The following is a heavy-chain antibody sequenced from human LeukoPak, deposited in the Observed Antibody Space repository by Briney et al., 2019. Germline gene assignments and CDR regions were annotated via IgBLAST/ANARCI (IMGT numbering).Heavy chain of an antibody. CDR3: AKGEGSGWIYYFDY. Sequence: GGSLRLSCAASGFTFSSYAMSWVRQAPGKGLEWVSGISSSGGSTYYADSVRGRFTISRDNSKNTLYLQMNSLRAEDTAVYYCAKGEGSGWIYYFDYWGQGTLVTVSS. V-gene: IGHV3-23*01. D-gene: IGHD6-19*01. CDR1: GFTFSSYA. CDR2: ISSSGGST. J-gene: IGHJ4*02.